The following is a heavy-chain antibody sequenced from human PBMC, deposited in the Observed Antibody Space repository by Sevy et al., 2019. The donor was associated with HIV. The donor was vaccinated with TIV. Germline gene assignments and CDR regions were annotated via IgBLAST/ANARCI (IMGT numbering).Heavy chain of an antibody. CDR1: GFTFDDYA. D-gene: IGHD5-12*01. CDR3: TRGLATADTPEYYFDY. CDR2: ITRNSYEAYGGTT. Sequence: GGSLRLSCTTSGFTFDDYAMNWFRQAPGKGLEWVAFITRNSYEAYGGTTDYAASVKGRFIISRDDSKSIADLQMNSLKNEDTAVYYCTRGLATADTPEYYFDYWGQGTLVTVSS. V-gene: IGHV3-49*03. J-gene: IGHJ4*02.